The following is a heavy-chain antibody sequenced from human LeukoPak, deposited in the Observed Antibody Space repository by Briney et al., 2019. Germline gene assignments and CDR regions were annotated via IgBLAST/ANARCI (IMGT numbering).Heavy chain of an antibody. D-gene: IGHD6-13*01. J-gene: IGHJ6*02. CDR1: GGYISSYY. CDR3: ARHEQQLSNYYYYGMDV. CDR2: IYYSGST. V-gene: IGHV4-59*08. Sequence: SETLSLTCTVSGGYISSYYWSCIRQPPGKGLEGSGYIYYSGSTNYNPSLKSRVTISVDTSKNQFSLKLSSVTAADTAVYYCARHEQQLSNYYYYGMDVWGQGTTVTVSS.